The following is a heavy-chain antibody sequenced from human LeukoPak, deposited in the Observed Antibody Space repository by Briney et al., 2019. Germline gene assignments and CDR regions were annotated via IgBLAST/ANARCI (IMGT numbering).Heavy chain of an antibody. Sequence: GASVTLSCKASGGTFSSYAISWVRQAPGQGLEWVGGIIPIFGTANYAQKFQGRVTITADESTSTAYMELSSLRSEDTAVYYCARVPIYCSSTSCYNFDYWGQGTLVTVSS. V-gene: IGHV1-69*13. J-gene: IGHJ4*02. CDR1: GGTFSSYA. D-gene: IGHD2-2*02. CDR3: ARVPIYCSSTSCYNFDY. CDR2: IIPIFGTA.